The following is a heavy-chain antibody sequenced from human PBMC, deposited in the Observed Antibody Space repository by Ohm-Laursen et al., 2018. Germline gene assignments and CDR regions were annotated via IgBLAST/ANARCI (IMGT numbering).Heavy chain of an antibody. Sequence: GTLSLTCTVSGGSISSSSYYWGWIRQPPGKGLEWIGSIYYSGSTYYNPSLKSRVTISVDTSKNQFSLKLSSVTAADTAVYYCARRGAGAHPYYFDYWGQGTLVTVSS. CDR3: ARRGAGAHPYYFDY. J-gene: IGHJ4*02. V-gene: IGHV4-39*01. CDR2: IYYSGST. CDR1: GGSISSSSYY. D-gene: IGHD1-26*01.